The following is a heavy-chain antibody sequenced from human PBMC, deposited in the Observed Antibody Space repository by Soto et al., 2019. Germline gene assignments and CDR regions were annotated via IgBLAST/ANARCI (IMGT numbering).Heavy chain of an antibody. Sequence: TVFSNYMNWIRQAPGKGLEWVSVTFTGGSTYYADSVRGRFNISRDNSKNTLYLQLNSLRAEDTAVYYCLASHGYGTLDFWGQGTQVTVSS. CDR2: TFTGGST. J-gene: IGHJ4*02. CDR1: TVFSNY. D-gene: IGHD5-18*01. V-gene: IGHV3-66*01. CDR3: LASHGYGTLDF.